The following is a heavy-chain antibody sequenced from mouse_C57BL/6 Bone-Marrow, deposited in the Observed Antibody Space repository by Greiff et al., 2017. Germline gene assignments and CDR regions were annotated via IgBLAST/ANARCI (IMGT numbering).Heavy chain of an antibody. Sequence: QVQLQQPGAELVKPGASVKMSCKASGYTFTSYWITWVKQRPGQGLEWIGDIYPGSGSTNYNEKFKSKATLTVDTSSRTAYMQLSSLTSEDSAVYYCARVHYYGSRNWYFDVGGTGTTVTGSS. CDR2: IYPGSGST. CDR1: GYTFTSYW. J-gene: IGHJ1*03. CDR3: ARVHYYGSRNWYFDV. V-gene: IGHV1-55*01. D-gene: IGHD1-1*01.